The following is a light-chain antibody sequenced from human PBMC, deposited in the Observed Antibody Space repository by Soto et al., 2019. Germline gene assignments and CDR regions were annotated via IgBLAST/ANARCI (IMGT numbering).Light chain of an antibody. CDR2: GAS. CDR1: QNVSSSY. CDR3: QQYGSSLYT. J-gene: IGKJ2*01. V-gene: IGKV3-20*01. Sequence: EIVLTQSPGNLSLSPGERATLSCRASQNVSSSYLAWYQQKPGQAPRLLIYGASSRATGIPDRFSGSGSGTDFTLTISRLEPEDFAVYSCQQYGSSLYTFGQGTKLEIK.